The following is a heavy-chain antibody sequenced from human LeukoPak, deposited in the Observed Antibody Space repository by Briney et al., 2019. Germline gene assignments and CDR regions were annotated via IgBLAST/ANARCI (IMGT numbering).Heavy chain of an antibody. J-gene: IGHJ4*02. Sequence: SETLSLTCTVSGGSISSSSYYWGWIRQPPGKGLEWIGSIYYSGSTYYNPSLKSRVTISVDTSKNQFSLKLSSVTAADTAVYYCARHQAELEGCGIDYWGQGTLVTVSS. V-gene: IGHV4-39*01. CDR1: GGSISSSSYY. D-gene: IGHD1-26*01. CDR3: ARHQAELEGCGIDY. CDR2: IYYSGST.